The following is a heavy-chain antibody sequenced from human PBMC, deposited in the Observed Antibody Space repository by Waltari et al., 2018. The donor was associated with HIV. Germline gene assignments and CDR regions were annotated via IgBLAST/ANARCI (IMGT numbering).Heavy chain of an antibody. Sequence: QVRLQESGPGQVEPSGTLSLTCAVSGGSISTSNWWTWVRPSPGKGLEWIGEIYHPGSTNYNKSLKSRVTISVDKWKNQFSLELRSVTAADTAVYYCVRVVSDGNGSSWLDPWGQGTLVTVSS. CDR1: GGSISTSNW. J-gene: IGHJ5*02. D-gene: IGHD2-21*01. V-gene: IGHV4-4*02. CDR2: IYHPGST. CDR3: VRVVSDGNGSSWLDP.